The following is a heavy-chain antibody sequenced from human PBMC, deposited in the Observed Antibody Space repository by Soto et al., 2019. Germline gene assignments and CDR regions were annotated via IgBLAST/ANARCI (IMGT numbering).Heavy chain of an antibody. CDR3: ARTVSLKIAFDI. J-gene: IGHJ3*02. Sequence: AETLARTCAVDGGSFSCYYWSCIGQPPGKVLEWIGEINHSGSTNYNPSLKSRVTISVDTSKNQFYLKLSSVTAADTDVYYCARTVSLKIAFDIWGQGTMVTVSS. V-gene: IGHV4-34*01. CDR2: INHSGST. CDR1: GGSFSCYY. D-gene: IGHD3-16*02.